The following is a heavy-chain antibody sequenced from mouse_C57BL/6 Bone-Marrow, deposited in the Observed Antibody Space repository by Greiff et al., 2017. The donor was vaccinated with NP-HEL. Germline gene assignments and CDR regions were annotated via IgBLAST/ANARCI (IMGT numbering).Heavy chain of an antibody. D-gene: IGHD4-1*01. CDR1: GYSFTGYY. V-gene: IGHV1-42*01. Sequence: EVKVVESGPELVKPGASVKISCKASGYSFTGYYMNWVKQSPEKSLEWIGEINPSTGGTTYNQKFKAKATLTVDKSSSTAYMQLTSLTSEDSAVYSCALGPPWVFFYAMDYWGQGTSVTVSS. CDR3: ALGPPWVFFYAMDY. CDR2: INPSTGGT. J-gene: IGHJ4*01.